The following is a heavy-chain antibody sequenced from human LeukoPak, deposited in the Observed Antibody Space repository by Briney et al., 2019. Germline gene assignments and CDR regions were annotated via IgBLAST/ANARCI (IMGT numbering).Heavy chain of an antibody. Sequence: PGGSLRLSCAASGFTFSSYAMHWVRQAPGKGLEWVAVISYDGSNKYYADSVKGRFTISRDNSKNTLYLQMNSLRAEDTAVYYCARDPPQYSSSPTYYYYYMDVWGKGTTVTVSS. J-gene: IGHJ6*03. V-gene: IGHV3-30-3*01. CDR3: ARDPPQYSSSPTYYYYYMDV. D-gene: IGHD6-6*01. CDR1: GFTFSSYA. CDR2: ISYDGSNK.